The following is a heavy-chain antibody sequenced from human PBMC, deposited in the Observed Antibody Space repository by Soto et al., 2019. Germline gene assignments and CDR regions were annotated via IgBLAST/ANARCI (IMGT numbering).Heavy chain of an antibody. V-gene: IGHV3-23*01. J-gene: IGHJ4*01. D-gene: IGHD2-21*02. CDR1: GFTVSSSGFTFSSYA. Sequence: GGSLRLSCAASGFTVSSSGFTFSSYAMSWVRQAPGKGLEWVSGISGSGRDTYYADSVKGRFTISRDESKNTLYLQMNSLRVEDTAVYYRAKDRCGGDCYFFDSWGHGTLVTVSS. CDR3: AKDRCGGDCYFFDS. CDR2: ISGSGRDT.